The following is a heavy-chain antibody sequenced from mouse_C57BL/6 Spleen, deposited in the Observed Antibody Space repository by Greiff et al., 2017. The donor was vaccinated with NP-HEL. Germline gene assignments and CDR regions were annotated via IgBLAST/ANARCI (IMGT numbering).Heavy chain of an antibody. D-gene: IGHD1-1*01. J-gene: IGHJ4*01. CDR2: IDPSDSYT. V-gene: IGHV1-69*01. CDR3: ASRYYYGRGPYYAMDY. Sequence: QVQLQQPGAELVMPGASVKLSCKASGYTFTSYWMHWVKQRPGQGLEWIGEIDPSDSYTNYNQKFKGKSTLTVDKSSSTAYMQLSSLTSEDSAVYYCASRYYYGRGPYYAMDYWGEGTSVTVSS. CDR1: GYTFTSYW.